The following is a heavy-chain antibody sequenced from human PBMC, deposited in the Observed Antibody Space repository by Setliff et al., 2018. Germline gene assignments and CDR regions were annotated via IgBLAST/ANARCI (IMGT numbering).Heavy chain of an antibody. Sequence: ASVKVSCKAPEYSFTGYYMHWLRQAPGQGPEWMGWISPHTGNTQYAQNFQGRVTMTRDTSITTAYMELSSLRSNDTALYYCARRAFIETITGYCFDLWGQGTQVTVSS. CDR2: ISPHTGNT. CDR1: EYSFTGYY. D-gene: IGHD1-20*01. CDR3: ARRAFIETITGYCFDL. J-gene: IGHJ4*02. V-gene: IGHV1-2*02.